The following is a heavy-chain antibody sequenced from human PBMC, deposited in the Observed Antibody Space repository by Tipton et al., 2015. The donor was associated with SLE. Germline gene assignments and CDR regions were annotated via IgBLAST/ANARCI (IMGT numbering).Heavy chain of an antibody. J-gene: IGHJ4*02. Sequence: TLSLTCTVSGGSVSSSSKYWAWIRQPPGKGLEWIGSIYYTGTTTYYNPFPKSRVTMSVDTSKNQFSLKLTSVTAADTAVYFCARDRSSVSDWGQGTQVIVSP. D-gene: IGHD5/OR15-5a*01. CDR3: ARDRSSVSD. CDR1: GGSVSSSSKY. CDR2: IYYTGTTT. V-gene: IGHV4-39*07.